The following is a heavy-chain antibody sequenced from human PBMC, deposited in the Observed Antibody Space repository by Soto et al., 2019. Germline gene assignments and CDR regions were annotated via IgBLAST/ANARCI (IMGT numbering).Heavy chain of an antibody. V-gene: IGHV1-18*04. CDR2: ISAYNGNT. CDR1: GYTFTSYG. J-gene: IGHJ6*02. Sequence: ASVKVSCKASGYTFTSYGISWVRQAPGQGLEWMGWISAYNGNTNYAQKLQGRVTMTTDTSTSTAYMELRSLRSDDTAVYYCAMTTQSYYYYGMDVWGQGTTGTVSS. CDR3: AMTTQSYYYYGMDV. D-gene: IGHD4-17*01.